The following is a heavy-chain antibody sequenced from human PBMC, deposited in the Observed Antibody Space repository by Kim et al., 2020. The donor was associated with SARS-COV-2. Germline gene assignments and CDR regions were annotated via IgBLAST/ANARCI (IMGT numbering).Heavy chain of an antibody. Sequence: GGSLRLSCAASGFIFTNYAMAWVRQVPGKGLEWVSSISPLGDYIYYADSVRGRFTTSRDNSQNTLYLQINSLRAEDTAVYYCATQSKIVVGTAAATPFDYWGQGTLVTVSS. CDR3: ATQSKIVVGTAAATPFDY. D-gene: IGHD2-21*02. CDR2: ISPLGDYI. J-gene: IGHJ4*02. CDR1: GFIFTNYA. V-gene: IGHV3-23*01.